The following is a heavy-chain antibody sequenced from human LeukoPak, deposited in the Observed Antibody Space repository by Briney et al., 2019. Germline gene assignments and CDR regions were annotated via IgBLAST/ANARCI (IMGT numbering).Heavy chain of an antibody. J-gene: IGHJ4*02. Sequence: GGSLRLSCAASGFTFSSYEMNWVRQAPGKGLEWVSYNSSSGSTIYYADSVKGRFTISRDNAKNSLYLQMNSLRAEDTAVYYCARVNGDYFDYWGQGTLVTVSS. V-gene: IGHV3-48*03. D-gene: IGHD4-17*01. CDR2: NSSSGSTI. CDR3: ARVNGDYFDY. CDR1: GFTFSSYE.